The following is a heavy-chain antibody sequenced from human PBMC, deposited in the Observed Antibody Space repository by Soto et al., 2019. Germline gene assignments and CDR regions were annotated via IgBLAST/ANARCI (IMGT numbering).Heavy chain of an antibody. CDR1: GGSISSSSYY. D-gene: IGHD2-2*01. CDR2: IYYSGST. Sequence: TLSLTCTVSGGSISSSSYYWGWIRQPPGKGLEWIGSIYYSGSTYYNPSLKSRVTISVDTSKNQFSLKLSSVTAADTAVYYCARPLVPAAIIWGGGGGMDVWGQGTTVTVSS. CDR3: ARPLVPAAIIWGGGGGMDV. V-gene: IGHV4-39*01. J-gene: IGHJ6*02.